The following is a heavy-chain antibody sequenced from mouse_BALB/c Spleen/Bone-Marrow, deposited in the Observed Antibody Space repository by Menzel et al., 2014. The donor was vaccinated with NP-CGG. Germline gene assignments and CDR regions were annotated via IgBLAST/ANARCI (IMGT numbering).Heavy chain of an antibody. V-gene: IGHV1-39*01. CDR3: ARSYNSFDF. J-gene: IGHJ2*01. CDR1: GYSFTGYN. Sequence: EVKLVESGPELEKPGASVKISCKASGYSFTGYNMNWVKQYNGQSLEWIGNVDPYYGATTYNQKFKGKATLTVDKSSSTAYMQLEMLTSEDSAVYCCARSYNSFDFWGQGTTLTVSS. CDR2: VDPYYGAT.